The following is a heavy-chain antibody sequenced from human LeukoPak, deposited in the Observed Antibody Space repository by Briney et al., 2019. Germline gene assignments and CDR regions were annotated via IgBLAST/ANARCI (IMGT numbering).Heavy chain of an antibody. J-gene: IGHJ6*03. CDR2: INPSGGST. V-gene: IGHV1-46*01. Sequence: ASVKVPCKASGYTFTSYYMHWVRQAPGQGLEWMGIINPSGGSTSYAQKFQGRVTMTRDMSTSTVYMELSSLRSEDTAVYYCARDASIAVAGQDYYYYYMDVWGKGTTVTVSS. CDR3: ARDASIAVAGQDYYYYYMDV. CDR1: GYTFTSYY. D-gene: IGHD6-19*01.